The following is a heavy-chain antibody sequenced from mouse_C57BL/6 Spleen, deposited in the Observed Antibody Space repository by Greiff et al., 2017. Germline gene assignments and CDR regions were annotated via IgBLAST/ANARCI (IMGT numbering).Heavy chain of an antibody. D-gene: IGHD1-1*01. J-gene: IGHJ2*01. V-gene: IGHV1-52*01. CDR3: ASITTVGGYFDY. Sequence: VQLQQSGAELVRPGSSVKLSCKASGYNFTSYWMHWVKQRPIQGLEWIGNIDPSDSETHYNQKFKDKATLTVDKSSSTAYMQLSSLTSEDSAVYYCASITTVGGYFDYWGQGTTLTVSS. CDR2: IDPSDSET. CDR1: GYNFTSYW.